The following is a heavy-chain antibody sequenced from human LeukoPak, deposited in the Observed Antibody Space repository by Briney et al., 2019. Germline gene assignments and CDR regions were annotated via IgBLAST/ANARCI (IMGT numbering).Heavy chain of an antibody. J-gene: IGHJ4*02. CDR1: GGTFSSYA. CDR2: IIPILGIA. D-gene: IGHD3-10*01. CDR3: ARVAGRRGAFDY. V-gene: IGHV1-69*04. Sequence: SVKVSCKASGGTFSSYAISWVRQAPGQGLEWMGRIIPILGIANYAQKFQGRVTMTRDTSTSTVYMELSSLRSEDTAVYYCARVAGRRGAFDYWGQGTLVTVSS.